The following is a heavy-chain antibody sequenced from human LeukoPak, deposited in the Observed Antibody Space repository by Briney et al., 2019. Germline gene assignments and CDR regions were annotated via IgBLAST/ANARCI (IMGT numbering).Heavy chain of an antibody. V-gene: IGHV3-15*01. CDR2: IKRKTKGGTT. J-gene: IGHJ4*02. CDR1: GFTFSNAW. D-gene: IGHD1-26*01. CDR3: TTDLSWELLAFDY. Sequence: GACLRLACPPSGFTFSNAWTSWARLDPGDGLEWVGCIKRKTKGGTTDYAAPVKGRFTISRDDSKNTLYLQMNSLKAEDTAVYYCTTDLSWELLAFDYWGQGTLVTVS.